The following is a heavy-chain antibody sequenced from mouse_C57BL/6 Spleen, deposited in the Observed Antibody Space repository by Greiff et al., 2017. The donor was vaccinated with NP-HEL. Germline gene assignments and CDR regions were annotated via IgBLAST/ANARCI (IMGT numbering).Heavy chain of an antibody. V-gene: IGHV1-7*01. D-gene: IGHD4-1*01. Sequence: QVQLQQSGAELAKPGASVKLSCKASGYTFTSYWMHWVKQRPGQGLEWIGYINPSSGYTKYNQKFKDKATLTADKSSIIAYMQLGSLTYEDSAVYYCARNYWENYFDYWGQGTTLTVSS. CDR1: GYTFTSYW. CDR3: ARNYWENYFDY. CDR2: INPSSGYT. J-gene: IGHJ2*01.